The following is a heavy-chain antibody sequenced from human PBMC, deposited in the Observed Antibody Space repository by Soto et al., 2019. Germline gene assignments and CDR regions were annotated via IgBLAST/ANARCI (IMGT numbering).Heavy chain of an antibody. CDR3: AKDAVYKDGLWLTDS. CDR2: VTGSGGQI. Sequence: GGSLRLSCAASGFTISTFAMTWVRQAPGKGLECVSGVTGSGGQIHYADSVKGRFTISKDNSKNTLYLQMSNLREEDTALYYCAKDAVYKDGLWLTDSWGQGTLVTVSS. J-gene: IGHJ5*02. CDR1: GFTISTFA. D-gene: IGHD2-21*01. V-gene: IGHV3-23*01.